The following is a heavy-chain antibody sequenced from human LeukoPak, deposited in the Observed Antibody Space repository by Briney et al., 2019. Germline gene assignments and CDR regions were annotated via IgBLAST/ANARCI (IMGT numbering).Heavy chain of an antibody. J-gene: IGHJ4*02. Sequence: GGSLRLSCAASGFTFSSYGMHWVRQAPGKGLEWVTFIRYYGSNKYYADSVKGRFTISRDNSKNTLYLQMNSLRAEDTAVYYCAIPFDYWGQGTLVTVSS. CDR3: AIPFDY. CDR2: IRYYGSNK. V-gene: IGHV3-30*02. CDR1: GFTFSSYG.